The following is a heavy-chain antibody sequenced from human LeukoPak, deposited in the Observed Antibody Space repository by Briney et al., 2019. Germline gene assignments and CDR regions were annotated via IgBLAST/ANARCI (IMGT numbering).Heavy chain of an antibody. CDR3: AGPIKLGIHLDAFEI. D-gene: IGHD7-27*01. J-gene: IGHJ3*02. Sequence: GASVKVSCKASGYTFTGYYMHWVRQAPGQGLEWMGWIIPNSGGTNYAQKFQGRVTMTRDTSISTVYMELSRLRSGDTAVYYCAGPIKLGIHLDAFEIWGQGTLVTVSS. V-gene: IGHV1-2*02. CDR1: GYTFTGYY. CDR2: IIPNSGGT.